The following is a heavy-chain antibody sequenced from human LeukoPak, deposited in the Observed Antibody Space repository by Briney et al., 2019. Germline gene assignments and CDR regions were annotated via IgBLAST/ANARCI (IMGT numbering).Heavy chain of an antibody. D-gene: IGHD3-22*01. Sequence: GGSLRLSCAASGFTFSSYWMSWVRQAPGKGLEWVANIKQDGSEKYYVDSVKGRFTISRDNAKNSLYLQMNSLRAEDTAVYYCARGRYYYDSSGYYHSAGAFDIWGQGTMVTVSS. CDR2: IKQDGSEK. V-gene: IGHV3-7*01. CDR3: ARGRYYYDSSGYYHSAGAFDI. J-gene: IGHJ3*02. CDR1: GFTFSSYW.